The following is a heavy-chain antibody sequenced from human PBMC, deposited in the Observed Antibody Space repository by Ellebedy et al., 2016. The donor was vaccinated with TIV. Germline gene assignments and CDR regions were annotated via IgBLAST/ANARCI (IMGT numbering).Heavy chain of an antibody. V-gene: IGHV1-69*13. J-gene: IGHJ4*02. Sequence: AASVKVSCKASGGTFSSYVINWVRQAPGQGLEWMGGIMPIFGTVNFAQKFRGRVTITADESTSTAYMDLSSLRSEDTAVYYCARGPHYDVLTGYYTGPFYFDYWGQGTLVTVSS. CDR1: GGTFSSYV. D-gene: IGHD3-9*01. CDR3: ARGPHYDVLTGYYTGPFYFDY. CDR2: IMPIFGTV.